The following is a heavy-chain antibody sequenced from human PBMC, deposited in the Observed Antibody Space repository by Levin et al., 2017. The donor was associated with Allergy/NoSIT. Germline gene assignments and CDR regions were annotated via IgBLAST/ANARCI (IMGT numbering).Heavy chain of an antibody. CDR2: ISYDGSNK. CDR3: AKNSGNDGPDY. Sequence: GGSLRLSCAASGFTFSSYGMHWVRQAPGKGLEWVAVISYDGSNKYYADSVKGRFTISRDNSKNTLYLQMNSLRAEDTAVYYCAKNSGNDGPDYWGQGTLVTVSS. CDR1: GFTFSSYG. D-gene: IGHD1-1*01. V-gene: IGHV3-30*18. J-gene: IGHJ4*02.